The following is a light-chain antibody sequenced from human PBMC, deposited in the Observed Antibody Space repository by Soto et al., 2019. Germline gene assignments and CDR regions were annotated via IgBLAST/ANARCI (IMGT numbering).Light chain of an antibody. Sequence: QSALTQPASLSGSPGQSITVSCTGTSSDVGGYNSVSWYQQHPGKAPKLMIYEVTNRPSGVSNRFSGSKSGNTASLTISGLQAEDEADYSCSSYTSSSTLVFGGGTKLTVL. V-gene: IGLV2-14*01. CDR1: SSDVGGYNS. J-gene: IGLJ2*01. CDR3: SSYTSSSTLV. CDR2: EVT.